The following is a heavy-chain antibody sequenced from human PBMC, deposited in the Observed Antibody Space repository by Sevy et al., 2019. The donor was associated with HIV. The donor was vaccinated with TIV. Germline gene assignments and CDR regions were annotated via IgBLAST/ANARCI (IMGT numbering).Heavy chain of an antibody. D-gene: IGHD3-9*01. V-gene: IGHV4-59*01. CDR3: ARARSRLRYFDWPRVDWFDP. CDR2: IYYSGST. CDR1: GGSISSYY. J-gene: IGHJ5*02. Sequence: SETLSLTCTVSGGSISSYYWSWIRQPPGKGLEWIGYIYYSGSTNYNPSLKSRVTISVDTSKNQFSLKRSSVTAADTAVYYCARARSRLRYFDWPRVDWFDPWGQGTLVTVSS.